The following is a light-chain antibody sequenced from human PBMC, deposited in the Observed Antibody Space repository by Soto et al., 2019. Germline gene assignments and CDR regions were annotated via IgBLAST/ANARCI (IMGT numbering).Light chain of an antibody. J-gene: IGLJ1*01. CDR2: DVT. CDR3: SSYTSSSTYV. Sequence: QSALTQPASVSGSPGQSITISCTGTSSDVGDYNYVSWYQQHPGKAPKLMIYDVTNRHSGVSNRFSGSKSGNTASLTISGLQAEDEADYYCSSYTSSSTYVFGTGTKLTVL. CDR1: SSDVGDYNY. V-gene: IGLV2-14*03.